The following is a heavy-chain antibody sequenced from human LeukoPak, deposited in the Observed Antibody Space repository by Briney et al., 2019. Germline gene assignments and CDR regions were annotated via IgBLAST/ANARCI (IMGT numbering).Heavy chain of an antibody. CDR3: ARVTPQAAEYFQH. D-gene: IGHD2-15*01. V-gene: IGHV1-2*02. Sequence: ASVKVSCKASGYTFTGYYMHWVRQAPGQGLEWMEWINPNSGGTNYAQKFQGRVTMTRDTSISTAYMELSRLRSDDTALYYCARVTPQAAEYFQHWGQGTLVTVSS. CDR1: GYTFTGYY. J-gene: IGHJ1*01. CDR2: INPNSGGT.